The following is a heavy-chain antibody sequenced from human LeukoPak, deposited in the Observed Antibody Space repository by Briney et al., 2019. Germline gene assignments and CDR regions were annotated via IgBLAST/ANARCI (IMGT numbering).Heavy chain of an antibody. J-gene: IGHJ6*03. CDR1: GFTFSSYS. Sequence: GGSLRLSCAASGFTFSSYSMNWVRQAPGKGLEWVSSISSSSIYIYYADSMKGRFTISRDNDKNSLYLQMNSLRAEDTAVYYCARDFPYSSGYMDVWGKGTTVTVSS. V-gene: IGHV3-21*01. CDR3: ARDFPYSSGYMDV. CDR2: ISSSSIYI. D-gene: IGHD6-19*01.